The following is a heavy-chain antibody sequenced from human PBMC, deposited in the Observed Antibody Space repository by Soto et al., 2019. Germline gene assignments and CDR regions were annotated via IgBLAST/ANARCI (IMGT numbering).Heavy chain of an antibody. V-gene: IGHV2-5*02. CDR2: IYWDDDK. CDR3: ARRIAMAGHWPIDC. D-gene: IGHD6-19*01. Sequence: QITLKESGPTLVKSTQTLTLTCTFSGFSLSTSGVGVGWIRQPPGKALEWLALIYWDDDKRYSPSLKSRLTITRDTSKIQVVLTMTSVDPVDTATYYCARRIAMAGHWPIDCWGQGTLVTVSS. J-gene: IGHJ4*02. CDR1: GFSLSTSGVG.